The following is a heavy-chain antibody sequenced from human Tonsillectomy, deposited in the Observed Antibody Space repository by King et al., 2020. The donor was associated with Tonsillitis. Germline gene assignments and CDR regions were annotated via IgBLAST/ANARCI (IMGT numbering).Heavy chain of an antibody. CDR2: ISFDGSNT. D-gene: IGHD3-10*01. J-gene: IGHJ3*02. CDR3: AKGLYYYGSGTYYRRRDAFDI. V-gene: IGHV3-30*18. CDR1: GFAFSGFG. Sequence: VQLVESGGGVVQPGRSLRLSCAVSGFAFSGFGMYWVRQAPGKGLEWVSFISFDGSNTDYADSVRGRFTISRDSSNNTLYLKMESLRAEDTAVYYCAKGLYYYGSGTYYRRRDAFDIWGQGTMVTVSS.